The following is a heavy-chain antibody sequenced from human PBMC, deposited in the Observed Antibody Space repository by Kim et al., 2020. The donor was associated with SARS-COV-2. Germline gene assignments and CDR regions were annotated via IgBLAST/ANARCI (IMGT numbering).Heavy chain of an antibody. Sequence: ADSVQGRFSVSRDNTKNTLYLQMNSLRADDTAVYYCAKQGVAAMTPFDSWGQGTLVTVSS. J-gene: IGHJ4*02. V-gene: IGHV3-23*01. CDR3: AKQGVAAMTPFDS. D-gene: IGHD3-3*01.